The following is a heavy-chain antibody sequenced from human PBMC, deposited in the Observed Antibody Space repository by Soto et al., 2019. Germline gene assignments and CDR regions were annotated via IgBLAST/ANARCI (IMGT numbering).Heavy chain of an antibody. V-gene: IGHV1-18*04. CDR3: ARDRCTTDRCYTHHFDV. CDR1: GYTFTRYG. CDR2: ISVYTGNT. J-gene: IGHJ6*02. Sequence: QVQLVQSGGEVTKPGASVKVSCKSSGYTFTRYGVSWVRQAPGQGLEWLGWISVYTGNTKQAQKFQDRVTLTTEASPSTAYMELRSLRSDDTAVYYCARDRCTTDRCYTHHFDVWSQGTTVTVSS. D-gene: IGHD2-8*01.